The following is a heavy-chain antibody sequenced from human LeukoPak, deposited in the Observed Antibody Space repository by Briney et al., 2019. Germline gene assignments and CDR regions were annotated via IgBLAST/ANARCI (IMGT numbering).Heavy chain of an antibody. D-gene: IGHD6-19*01. J-gene: IGHJ4*02. CDR1: GFTFSSYS. CDR2: IRSKAYGGTT. Sequence: GGSLRLSCAASGFTFSSYSMSWVRQAPGKGLEWVGFIRSKAYGGTTEYAASVKGRFTISRDDSKSIAYLQMNSLKTEDTAVYYCTRGPGDSSGWGQGTLVTVSS. V-gene: IGHV3-49*04. CDR3: TRGPGDSSG.